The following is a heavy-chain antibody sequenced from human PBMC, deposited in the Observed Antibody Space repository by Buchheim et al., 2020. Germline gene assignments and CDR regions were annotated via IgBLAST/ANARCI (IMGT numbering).Heavy chain of an antibody. CDR2: FDLSDSHT. V-gene: IGHV5-10-1*03. CDR3: ARLVSLRVATSDYYYGMDV. CDR1: GYSFTSYW. Sequence: EVQLVQSGAEVKKPGEPLRFSCKGSGYSFTSYWISWFRQMPGKGLEWLGRFDLSDSHTNYSPSFKGNATISAAKSISSPYLQWSSLKASDTAMYYCARLVSLRVATSDYYYGMDVWGQGTT. J-gene: IGHJ6*02. D-gene: IGHD5-12*01.